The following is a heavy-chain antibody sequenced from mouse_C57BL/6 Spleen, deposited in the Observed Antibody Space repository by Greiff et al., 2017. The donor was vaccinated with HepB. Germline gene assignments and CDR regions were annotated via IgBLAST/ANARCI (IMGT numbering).Heavy chain of an antibody. D-gene: IGHD1-1*01. V-gene: IGHV1-82*01. CDR1: GYAFSSSW. J-gene: IGHJ1*03. CDR3: ARKGTTVVEGYFDV. CDR2: IYPGDGDT. Sequence: VKLQESGPELVKPGASVKISCKASGYAFSSSWMNWVKQRPGKGLEWIGRIYPGDGDTNYNGKFKGKATLTADKSSSTAYMQLSSLTSEDSAVYFCARKGTTVVEGYFDVWGTGTTVTVSS.